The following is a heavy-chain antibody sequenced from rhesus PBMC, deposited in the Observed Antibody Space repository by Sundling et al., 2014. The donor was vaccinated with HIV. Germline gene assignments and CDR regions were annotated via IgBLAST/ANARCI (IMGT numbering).Heavy chain of an antibody. CDR1: GGSISDSYR. V-gene: IGHV4S10*01. J-gene: IGHJ6*01. Sequence: QVQLQESGPGLAKPSETLSLTCAVSGGSISDSYRWSWIRQPPGKGLEWIGYIYGSSTSTNYNPSLKSRVTISKDTSKNQFSLKLSSVTAADTAVYYCARDRIAAGRYYGLDSWGQGVVVTVSS. CDR3: ARDRIAAGRYYGLDS. CDR2: IYGSSTST. D-gene: IGHD6-13*01.